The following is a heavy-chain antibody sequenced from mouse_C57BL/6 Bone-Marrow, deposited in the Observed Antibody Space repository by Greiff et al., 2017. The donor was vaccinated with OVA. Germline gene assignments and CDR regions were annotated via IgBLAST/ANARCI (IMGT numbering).Heavy chain of an antibody. Sequence: VQLQQSGPELVKPGASVKISCKASGYTFTDYYMNWVKQSHGKSLEWIGDINPNNGGTSYNQKFKGKATLTVDKSYSTAYMELRSLTSEDSAVYYCARDDYPFAYWGQGTLVTVSA. CDR1: GYTFTDYY. J-gene: IGHJ3*01. CDR3: ARDDYPFAY. CDR2: INPNNGGT. D-gene: IGHD2-4*01. V-gene: IGHV1-26*01.